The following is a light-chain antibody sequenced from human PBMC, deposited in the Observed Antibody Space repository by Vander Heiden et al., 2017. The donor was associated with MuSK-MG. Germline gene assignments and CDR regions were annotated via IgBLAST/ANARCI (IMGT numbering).Light chain of an antibody. CDR1: SSDVGGYNY. Sequence: ALTPPATLAGPPGHSVTISSPGTSSDVGGYNYVSWYQQHPGKAPKLMIYDVSNRPSGVSNRFSGSKSGNTASLTISGLQAEDEADYYCSSYTSSSTLVFGGGTKLTVL. J-gene: IGLJ2*01. V-gene: IGLV2-14*03. CDR2: DVS. CDR3: SSYTSSSTLV.